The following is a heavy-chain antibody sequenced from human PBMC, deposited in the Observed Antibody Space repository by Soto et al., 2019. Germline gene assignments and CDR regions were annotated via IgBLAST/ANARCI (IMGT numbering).Heavy chain of an antibody. J-gene: IGHJ4*02. CDR2: ISAYSGNT. Sequence: QVQLVQSGAEVKKPGASVKVSCKASGYTFSSYAITWVRQAPGQGLEWMAWISAYSGNTNYAQKFQGRVTMTTDTSTNTAYMELRSLSSDDTAVYYCARDSPPSDYWGQGNLVTVSS. CDR1: GYTFSSYA. CDR3: ARDSPPSDY. V-gene: IGHV1-18*01.